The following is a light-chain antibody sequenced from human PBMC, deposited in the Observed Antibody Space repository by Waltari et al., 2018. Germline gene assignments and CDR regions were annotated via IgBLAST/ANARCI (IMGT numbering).Light chain of an antibody. Sequence: SFDLTQPPSVSLSPGQTASITCSGDKLGDTYASWYQPRPGQAPALVIYHDTKRPSGIPERFSGSNSGNTATLTISGTQAMDEADYYCQAWDTRTAVFGGGTKLTVL. CDR1: KLGDTY. V-gene: IGLV3-1*01. CDR2: HDT. J-gene: IGLJ2*01. CDR3: QAWDTRTAV.